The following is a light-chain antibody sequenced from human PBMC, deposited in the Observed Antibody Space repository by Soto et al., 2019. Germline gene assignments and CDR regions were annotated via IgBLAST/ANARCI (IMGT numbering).Light chain of an antibody. J-gene: IGKJ1*01. CDR2: DAS. CDR3: QEFSSSWCT. V-gene: IGKV3-20*01. Sequence: EFALTQAPGTLSLSPGESATLSRRASQTVRNNYLAWYQQKPGHAVRLLIYDASSRATGITDRFSGGGSGTDFTLTISRLEPEDFAVYYGQEFSSSWCTFGQGTKV. CDR1: QTVRNNY.